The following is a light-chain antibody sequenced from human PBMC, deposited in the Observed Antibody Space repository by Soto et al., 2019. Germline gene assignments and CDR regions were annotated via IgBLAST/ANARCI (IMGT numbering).Light chain of an antibody. CDR3: QQYYSTPYT. CDR1: RSVLYNSNTKNY. V-gene: IGKV4-1*01. CDR2: WAS. J-gene: IGKJ2*01. Sequence: DIVMTQSPDSLAVSLGERATINCKSSRSVLYNSNTKNYLAWYQQKPGQPPKLHIYWASTRESGVPDRFSGSGSGTDFTLTISSLQAEDVAVYYCQQYYSTPYTFGQGTKLEIK.